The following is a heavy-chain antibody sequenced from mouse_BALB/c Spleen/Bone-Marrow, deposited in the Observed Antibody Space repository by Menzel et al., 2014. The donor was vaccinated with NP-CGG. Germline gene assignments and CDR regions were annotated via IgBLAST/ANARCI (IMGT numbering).Heavy chain of an antibody. V-gene: IGHV2-9*02. D-gene: IGHD1-1*01. CDR1: GFSLTSYG. Sequence: VQLQQSGPGLVAPSQSLSITCTVSGFSLTSYGVHWVRQPPGKVLEWLGVIWAGGSTTYNSALMSRLSISKDNSKSQVLLKMNSLHTEDPALYYCAGGSYYEGAMDYWRQGTSVTVSS. CDR3: AGGSYYEGAMDY. CDR2: IWAGGST. J-gene: IGHJ4*01.